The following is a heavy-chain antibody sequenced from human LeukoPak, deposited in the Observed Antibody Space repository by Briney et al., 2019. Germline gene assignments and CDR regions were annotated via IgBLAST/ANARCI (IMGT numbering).Heavy chain of an antibody. CDR3: ARGPPPNSSSWYSLSY. CDR2: IYTSGST. V-gene: IGHV4-4*07. J-gene: IGHJ4*02. D-gene: IGHD6-13*01. Sequence: SETLSLTCTVSGGSISSYYWSWIRQPAGKGLEWIGRIYTSGSTNYNPSLKSRVTMSVDTSKNQFSLKLSSVTAADTAVYYCARGPPPNSSSWYSLSYWGQGTLVTVSS. CDR1: GGSISSYY.